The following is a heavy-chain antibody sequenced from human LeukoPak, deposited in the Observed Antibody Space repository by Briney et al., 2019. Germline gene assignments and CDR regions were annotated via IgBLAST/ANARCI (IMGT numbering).Heavy chain of an antibody. CDR2: INSGSSTL. CDR3: ARAGLLWFGESYFDY. D-gene: IGHD3-10*01. V-gene: IGHV3-48*01. CDR1: GFTFSSYN. Sequence: GGSLRLSCVVSGFTFSSYNMDWVRQTPGKGLEWVSYINSGSSTLYYADSVKGRFTISRDNAKNSLYLQMNSLRAEDTAVYYCARAGLLWFGESYFDYWGQGTLVTVSS. J-gene: IGHJ4*02.